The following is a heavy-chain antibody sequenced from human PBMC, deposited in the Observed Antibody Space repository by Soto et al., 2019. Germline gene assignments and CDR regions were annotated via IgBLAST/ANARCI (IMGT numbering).Heavy chain of an antibody. CDR1: GFTFSSYA. CDR2: ITSNGGNT. J-gene: IGHJ6*02. CDR3: ARRIPFGYGMDV. V-gene: IGHV3-64*01. Sequence: EVQLVESGGGLVQPGGSLRLSCAASGFTFSSYAMHWVRQAPGKGLEYVSAITSNGGNTDYASSVKGRFTISRDNSKNTLYLQMRSPRAEDMAVYYCARRIPFGYGMDVWGQGSTVTVSS. D-gene: IGHD2-21*01.